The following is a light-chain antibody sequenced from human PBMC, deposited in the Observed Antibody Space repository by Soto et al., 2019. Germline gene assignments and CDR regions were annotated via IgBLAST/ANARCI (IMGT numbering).Light chain of an antibody. CDR2: EVS. V-gene: IGLV2-14*01. CDR1: SSDIGAYNY. J-gene: IGLJ1*01. CDR3: CSYASNNRGV. Sequence: QSALTQPASVSGSPGQSITISCTGTSSDIGAYNYVSWYQHHPGKAPKLMIYEVSTRPSGVSSRFSGSKSGNTASLTISGLQAEDESDYYCCSYASNNRGVFGTGTKLTVL.